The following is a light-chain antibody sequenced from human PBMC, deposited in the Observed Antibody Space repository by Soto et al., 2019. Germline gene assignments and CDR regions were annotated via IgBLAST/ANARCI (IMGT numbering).Light chain of an antibody. CDR3: QQTYSIPLT. Sequence: DIQMTQSPSSLSTSVGDRVTITCRASQGISTFLNWYQQKPGKAPRLLIYAASRLQSGVPARFSGSGAETDFTLAISALQPDDFATYFCQQTYSIPLTFGGGTKVDIK. V-gene: IGKV1-39*01. CDR2: AAS. CDR1: QGISTF. J-gene: IGKJ4*01.